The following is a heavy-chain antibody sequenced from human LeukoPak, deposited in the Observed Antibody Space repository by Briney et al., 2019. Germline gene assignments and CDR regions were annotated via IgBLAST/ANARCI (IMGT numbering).Heavy chain of an antibody. Sequence: ASVKVSCKASGYTFTSYDINWVRQATGQGLEWMGWMNPNSGNTGYAQKFQGRVTMTRNTSISTAYMELSSLRSEDTAVYYCARGRDYSNYGYYYGMDVWGQGTTVTASS. J-gene: IGHJ6*02. D-gene: IGHD4-11*01. CDR1: GYTFTSYD. CDR3: ARGRDYSNYGYYYGMDV. V-gene: IGHV1-8*01. CDR2: MNPNSGNT.